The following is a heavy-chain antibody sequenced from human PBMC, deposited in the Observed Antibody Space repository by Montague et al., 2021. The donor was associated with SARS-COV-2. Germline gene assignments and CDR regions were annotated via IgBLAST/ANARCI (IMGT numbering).Heavy chain of an antibody. V-gene: IGHV4-34*01. CDR1: GGSFSGYY. CDR3: ACGEITTRGLIYYYGMDV. D-gene: IGHD4-11*01. CDR2: INHSGST. J-gene: IGHJ6*02. Sequence: SETLSLTYAVYGGSFSGYYWTWIRQSPRKGLEWIGEINHSGSTNYNPSLKSRVTISVDTSKNQFSLKLSSVTAADTAVYYCACGEITTRGLIYYYGMDVWGQGTTVTVS.